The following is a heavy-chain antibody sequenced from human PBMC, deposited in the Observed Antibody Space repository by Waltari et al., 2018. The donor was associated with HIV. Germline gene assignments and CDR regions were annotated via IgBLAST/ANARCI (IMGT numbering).Heavy chain of an antibody. CDR2: IYPGDSDT. J-gene: IGHJ4*02. D-gene: IGHD2-8*01. V-gene: IGHV5-51*03. CDR3: TKGMYANQDYFDN. CDR1: GYSFATYW. Sequence: VQLVQTVAEVKKTAPSLKISCKGSGYSFATYWIGWVRQMPGKGLEWMGIIYPGDSDTKYSPSFQGQVTISADKSIRTAYLQWSSLKASDTAMYYCTKGMYANQDYFDNWGQGTLVTVSS.